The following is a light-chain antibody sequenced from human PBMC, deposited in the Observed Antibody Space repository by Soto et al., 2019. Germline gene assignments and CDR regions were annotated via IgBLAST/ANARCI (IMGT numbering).Light chain of an antibody. Sequence: QSVLTQPASVSGSPGQSITISCTGTSSDIGDYNYVSWYQQHPGKAPKVMIYDVTSRPSGVSNRFSGSKSGNTASLTISGLQAEDEADYYCSSYTSSRTVVFGGGTKVTVL. CDR2: DVT. J-gene: IGLJ2*01. V-gene: IGLV2-14*01. CDR1: SSDIGDYNY. CDR3: SSYTSSRTVV.